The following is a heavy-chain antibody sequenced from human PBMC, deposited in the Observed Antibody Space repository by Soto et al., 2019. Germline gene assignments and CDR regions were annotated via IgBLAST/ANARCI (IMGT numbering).Heavy chain of an antibody. D-gene: IGHD4-4*01. CDR2: ISGSGGTI. CDR3: AKGRRVVTNWFDP. V-gene: IGHV3-11*01. Sequence: GGSLRLSCAASGFTFSDYYMSWIRQAPGKGLEWVSYISGSGGTIYYADSVKGRFTISRDNSKNSLYLQMNSLRADDTAVYYCAKGRRVVTNWFDPWGQGTLVTVSS. CDR1: GFTFSDYY. J-gene: IGHJ5*02.